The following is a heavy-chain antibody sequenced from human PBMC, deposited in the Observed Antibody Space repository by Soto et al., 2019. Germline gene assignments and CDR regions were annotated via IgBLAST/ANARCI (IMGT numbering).Heavy chain of an antibody. CDR3: ARGGIVGARGYFGY. CDR1: GFTFSDHY. CDR2: SRNKANSYTT. Sequence: GGSLRLSCVVSGFTFSDHYMDWVRQAPGKGLEWVGRSRNKANSYTTEYAASVKGRFTVSRDDSQNSLYLQMNSLKTEDTALYYCARGGIVGARGYFGYWGQGTLVTVSS. J-gene: IGHJ4*02. V-gene: IGHV3-72*01. D-gene: IGHD1-26*01.